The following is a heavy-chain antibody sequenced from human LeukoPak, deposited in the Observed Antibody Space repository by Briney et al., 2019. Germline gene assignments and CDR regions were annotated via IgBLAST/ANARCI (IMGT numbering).Heavy chain of an antibody. D-gene: IGHD5-18*01. J-gene: IGHJ4*02. Sequence: SETLSLTCTVSGGSISSYYWGWIRQPPGKGLEWIGSIYYSGSTYYNPSLKSRVTISVDTSKNQFSLKLSSVTAADTAVYYRARVYYSYGSYFDYWGQGTLVTVSS. V-gene: IGHV4-39*07. CDR3: ARVYYSYGSYFDY. CDR2: IYYSGST. CDR1: GGSISSYY.